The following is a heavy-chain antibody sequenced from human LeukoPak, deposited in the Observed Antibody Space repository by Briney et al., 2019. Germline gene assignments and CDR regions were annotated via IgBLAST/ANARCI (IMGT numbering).Heavy chain of an antibody. CDR3: ARTSHYYDSSGYYTPLGAFDI. CDR1: GFTFSSYA. D-gene: IGHD3-22*01. Sequence: GGSLRLSCAASGFTFSSYAMPWVRQAPGKGLEWVAVISYDGSNKYYADSVKGRFTISRDNSKNTLYLQMNSLRAEDTAVYYCARTSHYYDSSGYYTPLGAFDIWGQGTMVTVSS. J-gene: IGHJ3*02. V-gene: IGHV3-30-3*01. CDR2: ISYDGSNK.